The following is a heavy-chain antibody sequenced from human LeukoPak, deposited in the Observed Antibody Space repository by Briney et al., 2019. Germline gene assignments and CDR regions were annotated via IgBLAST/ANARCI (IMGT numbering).Heavy chain of an antibody. CDR3: AKRESSGKYFDY. D-gene: IGHD6-19*01. CDR2: ISGGGSST. V-gene: IGHV3-23*01. J-gene: IGHJ4*02. Sequence: GGSLRLSCADSGFTFSTYVMSWVRQAPGTGVEWISTISGGGSSTYYADSVKGRFTISRDNSKNTLYLQMNSLRAGDTAVYYCAKRESSGKYFDYWGQGTLVTVSS. CDR1: GFTFSTYV.